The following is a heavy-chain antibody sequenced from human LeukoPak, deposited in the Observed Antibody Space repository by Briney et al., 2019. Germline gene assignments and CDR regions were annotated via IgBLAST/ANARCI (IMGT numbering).Heavy chain of an antibody. V-gene: IGHV1-3*03. CDR3: ARDQGLDYYDSSGAFDI. J-gene: IGHJ3*02. CDR2: INAGNGNT. CDR1: GYTFTSYA. Sequence: ASVKVSCKASGYTFTSYAMHWVRQAPGQRLEWMGWINAGNGNTKYSQEFQGRATITRDTSASTAYMELSSLRSEDMAVYYCARDQGLDYYDSSGAFDIWGQGTMVTVSS. D-gene: IGHD3-22*01.